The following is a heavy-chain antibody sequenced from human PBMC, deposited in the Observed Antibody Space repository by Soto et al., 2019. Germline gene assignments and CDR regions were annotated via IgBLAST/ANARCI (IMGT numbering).Heavy chain of an antibody. CDR1: EFTFSSYE. CDR3: VRFGGAAAGPGDY. V-gene: IGHV3-48*03. CDR2: ISSSGTTI. J-gene: IGHJ4*01. D-gene: IGHD6-13*01. Sequence: VQLVESGGGLVQPGGSLRLSCVASEFTFSSYEMNWVRQAPGKGLEWVSYISSSGTTIYYTDSVKGRFTISRDNAKKSLYLQMNSLRVEDTAVYYCVRFGGAAAGPGDYWGHGTLVTVSS.